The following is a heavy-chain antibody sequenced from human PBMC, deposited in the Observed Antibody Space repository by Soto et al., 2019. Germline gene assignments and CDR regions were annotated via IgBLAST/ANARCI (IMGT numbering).Heavy chain of an antibody. Sequence: GALVKGSRKAAGYGLTSDARRWVRQAPGQRLEWMGWINAGNGNTKYSQKFQGRVTITRDTSASTAYMELSSLRSEDTAVYYCARENLEAYSSSFTAYIAGPYYFDYLGQGTLVTVSS. CDR2: INAGNGNT. V-gene: IGHV1-3*01. D-gene: IGHD6-13*01. J-gene: IGHJ4*02. CDR1: GYGLTSDA. CDR3: ARENLEAYSSSFTAYIAGPYYFDY.